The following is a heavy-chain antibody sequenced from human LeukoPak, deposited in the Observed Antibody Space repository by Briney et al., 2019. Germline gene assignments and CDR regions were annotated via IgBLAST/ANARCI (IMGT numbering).Heavy chain of an antibody. CDR2: ISPSGGGT. V-gene: IGHV3-23*01. D-gene: IGHD7-27*01. CDR1: GFTFSSYW. Sequence: GGSLRLSCAASGFTFSSYWMNWVRQAPGKGLEWVSGISPSGGGTYYADSVKGRFTISRDDSKNTLSLQMNSLRVEDTAVYYCAQDLAWGAFDHWGRGTLVTVSS. CDR3: AQDLAWGAFDH. J-gene: IGHJ4*02.